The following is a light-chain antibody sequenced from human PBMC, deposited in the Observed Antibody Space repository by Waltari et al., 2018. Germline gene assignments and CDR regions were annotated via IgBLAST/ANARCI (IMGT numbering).Light chain of an antibody. V-gene: IGLV1-36*01. CDR1: SPNTGNHA. CDR2: YDD. Sequence: QFVLTQPPSVSEAPRQRVTITCPGSSPNTGNHAVNWYQQVPGKPPKLLIYYDDLLPSGVSDRFSGSKSGTSASLAISGLQSEDEAEYYCAAWDDSLNGVIFGGGTKLTVL. J-gene: IGLJ2*01. CDR3: AAWDDSLNGVI.